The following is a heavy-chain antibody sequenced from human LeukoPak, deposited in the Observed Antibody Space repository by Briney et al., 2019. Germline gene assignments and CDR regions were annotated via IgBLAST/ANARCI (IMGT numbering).Heavy chain of an antibody. Sequence: GESLKISCKGSGYSFTSYWIGWVRQMPGKGLEWMGIIYPGDSDTRYSPSFQGQVTISADKSISTAYLQWSSLKASDTAMYYCARSLGYCSGGSCYEFGYIGSWGQGTLVTVPS. D-gene: IGHD2-15*01. CDR1: GYSFTSYW. V-gene: IGHV5-51*01. CDR2: IYPGDSDT. CDR3: ARSLGYCSGGSCYEFGYIGS. J-gene: IGHJ5*02.